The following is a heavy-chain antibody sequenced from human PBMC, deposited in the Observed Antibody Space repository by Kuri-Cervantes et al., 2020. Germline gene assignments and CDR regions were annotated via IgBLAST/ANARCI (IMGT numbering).Heavy chain of an antibody. CDR3: VRVRLRDYYYYYMDV. Sequence: ASVKVSCKASGGTFSSYAISWVRQAPGQGLEWMGWMNPNSGNTGYAQKFRGRVTMTRNTSISTAYMELSSLTSEDTAVYYCVRVRLRDYYYYYMDVWGKGTMVTVSS. CDR1: GGTFSSYA. V-gene: IGHV1-8*02. J-gene: IGHJ6*03. D-gene: IGHD3-16*01. CDR2: MNPNSGNT.